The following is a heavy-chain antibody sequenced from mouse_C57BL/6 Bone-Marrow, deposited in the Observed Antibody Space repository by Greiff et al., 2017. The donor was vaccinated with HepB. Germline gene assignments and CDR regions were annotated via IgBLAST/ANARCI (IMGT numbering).Heavy chain of an antibody. CDR3: ARDGPYYYGSSHWYFDV. V-gene: IGHV1-81*01. J-gene: IGHJ1*03. CDR1: GYTFTSYG. CDR2: IYPRSGNT. D-gene: IGHD1-1*01. Sequence: QVQLKQSGAELARPGASVKLSCKASGYTFTSYGISWVKQRTGQSLEGIGEIYPRSGNTYYNEKFKGKATLTADKSSSHAYMELRSLTAEDAAVYFCARDGPYYYGSSHWYFDVWGTGTTVTVSS.